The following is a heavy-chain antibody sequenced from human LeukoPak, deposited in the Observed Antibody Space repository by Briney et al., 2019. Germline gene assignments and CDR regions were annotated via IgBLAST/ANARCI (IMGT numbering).Heavy chain of an antibody. J-gene: IGHJ4*02. CDR3: ARYGSGSYAVDY. V-gene: IGHV5-10-1*01. CDR1: GYSFTSYW. D-gene: IGHD3-10*01. Sequence: GESLRISCKGSGYSFTSYWISWVRQMPGKGLEWMGRVDPSDSYTNYSPSFQGHVTISADKSISTAYLQWSSLKASDTAMYYCARYGSGSYAVDYWGQGTLVTVSS. CDR2: VDPSDSYT.